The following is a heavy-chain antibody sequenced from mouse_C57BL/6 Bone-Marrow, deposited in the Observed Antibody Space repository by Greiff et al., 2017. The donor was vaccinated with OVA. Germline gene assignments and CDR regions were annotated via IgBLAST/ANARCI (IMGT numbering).Heavy chain of an antibody. CDR2: ISSGGSYT. CDR1: GFTFSSYG. Sequence: EVQRVEFGGDLVKPGGSLKLSCSASGFTFSSYGMSWVRQTPDKRLEWVATISSGGSYTYYPDSVKGRFTISRDNAKNTLYLQMSSLKSEDTAMYYCAITPFYYGSRYFDVWGTGTTVTVSS. CDR3: AITPFYYGSRYFDV. J-gene: IGHJ1*03. V-gene: IGHV5-6*01. D-gene: IGHD1-1*01.